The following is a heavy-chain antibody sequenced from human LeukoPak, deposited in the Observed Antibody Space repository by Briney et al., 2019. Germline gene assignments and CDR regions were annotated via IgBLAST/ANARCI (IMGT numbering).Heavy chain of an antibody. CDR2: IFTSGST. CDR3: ARVSMGESIAVAEGQFDY. Sequence: SETLSLTCTVSGGSISSYYWSWIRQPAGKGLEWIGRIFTSGSTNHNPSLKSRVNMSVDTSKNQFSLKVSSVTAADTAVYYCARVSMGESIAVAEGQFDYWGQGTLVTVSS. V-gene: IGHV4-4*07. J-gene: IGHJ4*02. D-gene: IGHD6-19*01. CDR1: GGSISSYY.